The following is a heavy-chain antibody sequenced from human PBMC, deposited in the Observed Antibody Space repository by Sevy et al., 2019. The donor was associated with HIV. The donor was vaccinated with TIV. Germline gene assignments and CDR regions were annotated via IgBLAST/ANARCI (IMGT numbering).Heavy chain of an antibody. V-gene: IGHV3-74*01. D-gene: IGHD1-26*01. CDR3: ARRPTDQSGSYWFDP. CDR2: IKTDGSDT. J-gene: IGHJ5*02. CDR1: GFTFSSYW. Sequence: GGSLRLSCAASGFTFSSYWMHWVRQAPGKGLVWVSRIKTDGSDTSYADSVKGRFTISRDITKNTLYLQMNSLRAEDTAVYYCARRPTDQSGSYWFDPWGQGTLVTVSS.